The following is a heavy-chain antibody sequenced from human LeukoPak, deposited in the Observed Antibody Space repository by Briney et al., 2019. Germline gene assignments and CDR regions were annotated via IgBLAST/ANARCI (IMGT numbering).Heavy chain of an antibody. V-gene: IGHV3-21*01. CDR1: GFTFSSYS. CDR3: ARDASRLLHSDSDY. D-gene: IGHD1-26*01. Sequence: GESLRLSCAASGFTFSSYSMNWVRQAPGKGLEWVSSISSSGSYIYYADSVKGRFTISRDNAKNSLYLQMNSLRAEDTAVYYCARDASRLLHSDSDYWGQGTLVTVSS. CDR2: ISSSGSYI. J-gene: IGHJ4*02.